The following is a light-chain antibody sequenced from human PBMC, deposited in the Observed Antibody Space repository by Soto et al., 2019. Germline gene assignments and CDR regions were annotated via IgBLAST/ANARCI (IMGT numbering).Light chain of an antibody. CDR3: QQYGGSPYT. V-gene: IGKV3-20*01. CDR2: GAS. Sequence: EIVLTQSPGTLSLSQGERATLSCRASQSVRSNYLAWYQQKPGQAPRLLIYGASSRATGIPDRFSGTGSGTDFTLTISRLEPEDFAVYYCQQYGGSPYTFGLGTKLEIK. CDR1: QSVRSNY. J-gene: IGKJ2*01.